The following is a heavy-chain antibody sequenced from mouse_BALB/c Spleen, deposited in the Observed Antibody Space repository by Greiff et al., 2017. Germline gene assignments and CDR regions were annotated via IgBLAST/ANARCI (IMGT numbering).Heavy chain of an antibody. CDR2: ISYSGST. J-gene: IGHJ4*01. D-gene: IGHD2-3*01. Sequence: EVKLQESGPSLVKPSQTLSLTCSVTGDSITSGYWNWIRKFPGNKLEYMGYISYSGSTYYNPSLKSRISITRDTSKNQYYLQLNSVTTEDTATYYCARYEDGYYTYAMDYWGQGTSVTVSS. V-gene: IGHV3-8*02. CDR3: ARYEDGYYTYAMDY. CDR1: GDSITSGY.